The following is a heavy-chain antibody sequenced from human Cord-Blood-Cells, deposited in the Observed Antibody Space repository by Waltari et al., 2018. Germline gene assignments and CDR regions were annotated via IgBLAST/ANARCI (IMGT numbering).Heavy chain of an antibody. V-gene: IGHV3-9*03. CDR1: GFTFDDYA. Sequence: EVQLVESGGGLVQPGRSLRLSCAASGFTFDDYAMHWVRQAPGKGLEWVSGISWNSGSIGYADSVKGRFTIARDNAKNSLYLQMNSLRAEDVALYYCAKDMTGEGDAFDIWGQGTMVTVSS. CDR3: AKDMTGEGDAFDI. D-gene: IGHD7-27*01. CDR2: ISWNSGSI. J-gene: IGHJ3*02.